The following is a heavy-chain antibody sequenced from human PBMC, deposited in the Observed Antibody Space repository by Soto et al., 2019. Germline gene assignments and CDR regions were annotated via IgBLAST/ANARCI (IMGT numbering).Heavy chain of an antibody. Sequence: GGSLRLSCAASGFTFSSYGMHWVRQAPGKGLEWVAVIWYDGSNKYYADSVKGRFTISRDNSKNTLYLQMNSLRAEDTAVYYCARDDYDFWSGYFLGCYYYGMDVWGQGTTVTVSS. D-gene: IGHD3-3*01. CDR2: IWYDGSNK. V-gene: IGHV3-33*01. CDR3: ARDDYDFWSGYFLGCYYYGMDV. J-gene: IGHJ6*02. CDR1: GFTFSSYG.